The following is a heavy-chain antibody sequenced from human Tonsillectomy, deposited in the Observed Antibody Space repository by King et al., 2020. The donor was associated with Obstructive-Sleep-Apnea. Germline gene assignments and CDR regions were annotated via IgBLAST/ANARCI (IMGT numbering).Heavy chain of an antibody. V-gene: IGHV3-30*04. D-gene: IGHD3-3*01. J-gene: IGHJ4*02. Sequence: QLVQSGGGVVQPGRSLRLSCAASGFTFSGYAIHWVRQAPGKGLEWVALISFDGTIKYYADSVKGRFTISRDNSNNTLYLQMSSLRAEDTAVYFCARDPIFGVVLHLDYWGQGTLVTVSS. CDR3: ARDPIFGVVLHLDY. CDR2: ISFDGTIK. CDR1: GFTFSGYA.